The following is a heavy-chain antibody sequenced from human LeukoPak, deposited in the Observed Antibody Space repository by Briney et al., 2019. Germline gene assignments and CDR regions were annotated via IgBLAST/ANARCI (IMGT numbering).Heavy chain of an antibody. Sequence: GASVKVSCKASGYTFTSYGINWVRQATGQGLEWMGWMNPNSGNTGYAQKLQGRVTMTRNTSISTAYMELSSLRSEDTAVYYCARGLGELWLPVPTRPYGMDVWGQGTTVTVSS. V-gene: IGHV1-8*01. D-gene: IGHD5-18*01. CDR2: MNPNSGNT. J-gene: IGHJ6*02. CDR1: GYTFTSYG. CDR3: ARGLGELWLPVPTRPYGMDV.